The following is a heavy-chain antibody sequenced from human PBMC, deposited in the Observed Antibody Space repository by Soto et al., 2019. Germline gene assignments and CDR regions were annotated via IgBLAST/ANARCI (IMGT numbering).Heavy chain of an antibody. CDR2: IYPGDSDT. V-gene: IGHV5-51*01. D-gene: IGHD4-17*01. CDR3: ARHNKGDYGDYPVRLNYGMDV. J-gene: IGHJ6*02. CDR1: GYSFTSYW. Sequence: GESLKISCKGSGYSFTSYWIGWVRQMPGKGLEWMGIIYPGDSDTRYSPSFQGQVTISADKSISTAYLQWSSLKASDTAMYCCARHNKGDYGDYPVRLNYGMDVWGQGTTVTVYS.